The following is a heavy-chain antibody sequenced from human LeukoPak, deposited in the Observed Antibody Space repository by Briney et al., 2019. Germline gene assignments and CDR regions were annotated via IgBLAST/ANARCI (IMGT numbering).Heavy chain of an antibody. V-gene: IGHV1-46*01. CDR1: GYTFTSYY. J-gene: IGHJ6*02. Sequence: ASVTVSCKASGYTFTSYYMHWVRQAPGQGLEWMGIINPSGGSTSYAQKFQGRVTMTRDTSTSTVYVELSSLRSEDTAVYYCARDKDYDFWSGYSFYYYYYGMDVWGQGTTVTVSS. CDR3: ARDKDYDFWSGYSFYYYYYGMDV. CDR2: INPSGGST. D-gene: IGHD3-3*01.